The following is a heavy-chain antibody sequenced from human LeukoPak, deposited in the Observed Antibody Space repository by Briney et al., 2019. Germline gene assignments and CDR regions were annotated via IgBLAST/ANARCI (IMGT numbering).Heavy chain of an antibody. D-gene: IGHD6-19*01. CDR3: AKETTLLAVAGGGFDY. Sequence: PGRSLRLSCAASGFTFDDYAMHWVRLAPGKGLERVSGISWNSGSIVYADSVKGRFTISRDNAKNSLYLQMNSLRAEDMALYYCAKETTLLAVAGGGFDYWGQGTLVTVSS. CDR1: GFTFDDYA. J-gene: IGHJ4*02. V-gene: IGHV3-9*03. CDR2: ISWNSGSI.